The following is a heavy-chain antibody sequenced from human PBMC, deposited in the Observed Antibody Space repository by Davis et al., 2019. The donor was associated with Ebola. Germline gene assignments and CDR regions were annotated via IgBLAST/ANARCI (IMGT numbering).Heavy chain of an antibody. Sequence: ASVKVSCKASGYTFTSYGISWVRQAPGQGLEWMGWISAYNGNTNYAQKLQGRVTMTWNNSITTAYLEVRSLTSDDTSVYYCARGGYSYGYGLDFWGQGSLVTVSS. D-gene: IGHD5-18*01. CDR1: GYTFTSYG. CDR3: ARGGYSYGYGLDF. J-gene: IGHJ4*02. CDR2: ISAYNGNT. V-gene: IGHV1-18*01.